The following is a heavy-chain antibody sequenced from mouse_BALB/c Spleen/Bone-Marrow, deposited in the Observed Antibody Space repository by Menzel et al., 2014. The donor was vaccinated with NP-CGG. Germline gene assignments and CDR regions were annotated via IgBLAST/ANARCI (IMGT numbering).Heavy chain of an antibody. Sequence: EVMLVESGGGPVQPGGSLKLSCAASGFDFSKYWMSWVRPAPGKGLEWIGEINPYSSTINYTPSLKDKFIISRDNAKNTLYLQMSKVRSEDTALYCCARLGYYGWFAYWGQGTLVTVSA. D-gene: IGHD2-3*01. CDR1: GFDFSKYW. CDR3: ARLGYYGWFAY. J-gene: IGHJ3*01. V-gene: IGHV4-1*02. CDR2: INPYSSTI.